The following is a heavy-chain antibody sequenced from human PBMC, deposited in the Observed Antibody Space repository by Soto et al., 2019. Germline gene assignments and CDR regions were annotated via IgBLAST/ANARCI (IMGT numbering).Heavy chain of an antibody. J-gene: IGHJ5*02. Sequence: ASVKVSCKASGYTFTGYYMHWVRQAPGQGLEWMGWINPNSGGTNYAQKFQGRVTMTRDTSISTAYMELSRLRSDDTAVYYCARAPSHYDFWSGYHNWFDPWGQGTLVTVSS. CDR1: GYTFTGYY. D-gene: IGHD3-3*01. V-gene: IGHV1-2*02. CDR3: ARAPSHYDFWSGYHNWFDP. CDR2: INPNSGGT.